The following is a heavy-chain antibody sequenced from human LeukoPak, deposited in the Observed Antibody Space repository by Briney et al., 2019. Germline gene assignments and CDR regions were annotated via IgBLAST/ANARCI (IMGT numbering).Heavy chain of an antibody. CDR3: ARVGVAAAGTYYFDY. CDR2: IYSGGST. J-gene: IGHJ4*02. V-gene: IGHV3-66*01. D-gene: IGHD6-13*01. CDR1: GFTVSSNY. Sequence: GGSLRLSCAASGFTVSSNYMSWVRQAPGKGLEWVSFIYSGGSTYYADSVKGRFTISRDNSKNTLYLQMNSLRAEDTAVYYCARVGVAAAGTYYFDYWGQGTLVTVSS.